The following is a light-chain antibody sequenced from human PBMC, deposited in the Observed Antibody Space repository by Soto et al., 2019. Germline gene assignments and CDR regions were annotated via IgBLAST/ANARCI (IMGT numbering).Light chain of an antibody. J-gene: IGKJ1*01. CDR3: QQTYSPLRT. Sequence: DIQLTQSPSSLSASLGDRATISARASQLFNAYLNWYQQKPGKAPRLLIYTASNLQSGVPSRFSGTRSGTDFTLIISDLQAEDFATYYCQQTYSPLRTFGQGTRVEIK. V-gene: IGKV1-39*01. CDR1: QLFNAY. CDR2: TAS.